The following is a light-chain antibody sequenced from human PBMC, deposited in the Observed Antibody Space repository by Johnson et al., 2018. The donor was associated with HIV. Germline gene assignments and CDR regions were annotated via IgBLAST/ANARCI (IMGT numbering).Light chain of an antibody. CDR1: SSNIGNNY. V-gene: IGLV1-51*02. CDR2: ENN. J-gene: IGLJ1*01. CDR3: GTWDNSLSTGGV. Sequence: QSVLTQPPSVSAAPGQKVTISCSGSSSNIGNNYVSWYQQLPGTAPKLLIYENNKRPSGIPDRFSGSKSGTSATLGFTGLQTGDEADYYCGTWDNSLSTGGVFGTGTKVTVL.